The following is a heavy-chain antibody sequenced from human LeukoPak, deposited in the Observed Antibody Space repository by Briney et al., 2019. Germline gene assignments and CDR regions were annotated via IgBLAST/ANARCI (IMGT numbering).Heavy chain of an antibody. Sequence: GGSLALSCAASGFTFSSYSMNCVRQAPGKGLEWVSSISSSSSYIYYADSVKGRFTISRDNAKNSLYLQMNSLRAEDTAVYYCARWGGYGDYASSYWGQGTLVTVSS. CDR3: ARWGGYGDYASSY. CDR1: GFTFSSYS. V-gene: IGHV3-21*01. J-gene: IGHJ4*02. CDR2: ISSSSSYI. D-gene: IGHD4-17*01.